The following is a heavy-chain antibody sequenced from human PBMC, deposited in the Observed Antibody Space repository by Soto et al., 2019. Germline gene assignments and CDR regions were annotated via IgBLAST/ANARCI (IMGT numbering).Heavy chain of an antibody. V-gene: IGHV3-11*06. Sequence: GGSLRLSCAASGFNFSDHYMNWIRQAPGKGLEWVSYISGSSRYTNFADSVKGRFTISRDNAKNSLYLQMNSLRAEDTVVYYCARHTSGWHYYDYWGQGT. J-gene: IGHJ4*02. CDR2: ISGSSRYT. CDR3: ARHTSGWHYYDY. D-gene: IGHD6-19*01. CDR1: GFNFSDHY.